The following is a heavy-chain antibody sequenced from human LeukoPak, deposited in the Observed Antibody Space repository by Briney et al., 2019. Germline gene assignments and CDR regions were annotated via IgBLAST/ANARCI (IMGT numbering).Heavy chain of an antibody. CDR1: GFTFSSYW. J-gene: IGHJ5*02. Sequence: GGSLRLSCAASGFTFSSYWMHWVRQAPGKGLVWVSRINSDGSSTSYADSVKGRFTISRDNAKNTLYLQMNSLRAEDTAVHYCARACSSTSCSGWFDPWGQGTLVTVSS. CDR2: INSDGSST. D-gene: IGHD2-2*01. CDR3: ARACSSTSCSGWFDP. V-gene: IGHV3-74*01.